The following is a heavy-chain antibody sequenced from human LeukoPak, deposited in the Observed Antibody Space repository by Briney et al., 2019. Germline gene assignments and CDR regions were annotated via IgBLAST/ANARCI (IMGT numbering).Heavy chain of an antibody. CDR2: ISGSGGST. D-gene: IGHD5-12*01. V-gene: IGHV3-23*01. CDR1: GFTFDDYG. CDR3: AKESGYEYYYYYYMDV. J-gene: IGHJ6*03. Sequence: GGSLRLSCAASGFTFDDYGMSWVRQAPGKGLEWVSAISGSGGSTYYADSVKGRFTISRDNSKNTLYLQMNSLRAEDTAVYYCAKESGYEYYYYYYMDVWGKGTTVTISS.